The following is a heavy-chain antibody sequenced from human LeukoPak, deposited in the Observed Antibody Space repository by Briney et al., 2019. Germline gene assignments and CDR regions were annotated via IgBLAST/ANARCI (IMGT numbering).Heavy chain of an antibody. CDR2: INPSDGST. CDR1: GYTFTSYY. CDR3: ARDITVAGMFDY. D-gene: IGHD6-19*01. J-gene: IGHJ4*02. V-gene: IGHV1-46*01. Sequence: ASVKVSCKASGYTFTSYYMHWVRQAPGQGLEWMGVINPSDGSTTYGRKFQGRVTMTRDTSTSTVYMELSSLRSEDTAVYYCARDITVAGMFDYWGQGTLVTVSS.